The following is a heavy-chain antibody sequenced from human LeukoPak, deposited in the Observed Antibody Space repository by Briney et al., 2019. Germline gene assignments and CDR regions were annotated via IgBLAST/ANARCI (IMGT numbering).Heavy chain of an antibody. CDR2: INTDGSST. J-gene: IGHJ4*02. CDR3: ARVVPAAISDY. Sequence: LAGGSLRLSCAAPGFTFSSYWMHWVRQAPGKGLVWVSRINTDGSSTSYADSVKGRFTISRDNAKNTLYLQMNSLRAEDTAVYYCARVVPAAISDYWGQGTLVTVSS. D-gene: IGHD2-2*01. V-gene: IGHV3-74*01. CDR1: GFTFSSYW.